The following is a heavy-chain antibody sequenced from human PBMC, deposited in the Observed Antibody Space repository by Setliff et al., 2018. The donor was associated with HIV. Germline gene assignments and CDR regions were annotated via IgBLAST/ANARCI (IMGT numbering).Heavy chain of an antibody. Sequence: PGGSLRLSCAASGFTFSDHYMDWVRQAPGEGLEWVGRIRNKPYGYSTEYAASVKGRFAISRDDSENSLYLQMHSLKTEDTAVYYCARDPQDDAYDSYGGWFDPWGQGTLVTVSS. CDR1: GFTFSDHY. CDR3: ARDPQDDAYDSYGGWFDP. V-gene: IGHV3-72*01. D-gene: IGHD5-12*01. CDR2: IRNKPYGYST. J-gene: IGHJ5*02.